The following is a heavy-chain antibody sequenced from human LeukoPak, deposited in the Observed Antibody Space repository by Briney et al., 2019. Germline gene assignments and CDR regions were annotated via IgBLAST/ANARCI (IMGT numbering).Heavy chain of an antibody. V-gene: IGHV4-39*07. Sequence: SETLSLTCAVSGGSISSSSYYWGWIRQPPGKGLEWIGSIYYSGSTYYNPSLKSRVTISVDTSKNQFSLKLSSVTAADTAVYYCARGFDAHNAFDIWGQGTMVTVSS. D-gene: IGHD3-9*01. J-gene: IGHJ3*02. CDR3: ARGFDAHNAFDI. CDR2: IYYSGST. CDR1: GGSISSSSYY.